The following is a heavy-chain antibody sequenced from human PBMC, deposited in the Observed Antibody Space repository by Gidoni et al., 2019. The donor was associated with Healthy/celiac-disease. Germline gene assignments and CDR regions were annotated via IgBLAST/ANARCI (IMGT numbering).Heavy chain of an antibody. D-gene: IGHD3-10*01. CDR3: ARCPPAGSRTPRLTTGLYFDY. J-gene: IGHJ4*02. CDR1: GGSVSGYY. Sequence: QVQLQQWGAGLLKPSETLSLTCAGDGGSVSGYYWSWIRQPPGKGLEWSGEINHSGSTNYNPSLKSRVTISVDTSKNQFSLKLSSVTAADTAVYYCARCPPAGSRTPRLTTGLYFDYWGQGTLVTVSS. CDR2: INHSGST. V-gene: IGHV4-34*01.